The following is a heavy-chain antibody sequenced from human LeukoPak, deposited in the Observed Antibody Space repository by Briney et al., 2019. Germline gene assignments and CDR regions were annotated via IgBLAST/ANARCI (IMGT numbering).Heavy chain of an antibody. CDR1: GYTFTSYG. CDR2: ISAYNGNT. Sequence: GASVKVSCKASGYTFTSYGISWVRQAPGQGLEWMGWISAYNGNTNYAQKLQGRVTMTTDTSTSTAYMELRSLRSDDTAVYYCARDSNYDFWSGYFDAFDIWGQRTMVTVSS. CDR3: ARDSNYDFWSGYFDAFDI. V-gene: IGHV1-18*01. D-gene: IGHD3-3*01. J-gene: IGHJ3*02.